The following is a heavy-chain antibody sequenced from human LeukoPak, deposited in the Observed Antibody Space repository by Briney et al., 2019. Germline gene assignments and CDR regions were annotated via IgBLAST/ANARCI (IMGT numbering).Heavy chain of an antibody. D-gene: IGHD3-3*01. J-gene: IGHJ5*02. Sequence: SETLSLTCTVSGGSISSSSYYWGWIRQPPGKGLEWIGSIYYSGSTYYNPSLKSRVTISVDTSKNQFSLKLSSVTAADTAVYYCARVGWEWLLYWFDPWGQGTLVTVSS. CDR3: ARVGWEWLLYWFDP. V-gene: IGHV4-39*07. CDR1: GGSISSSSYY. CDR2: IYYSGST.